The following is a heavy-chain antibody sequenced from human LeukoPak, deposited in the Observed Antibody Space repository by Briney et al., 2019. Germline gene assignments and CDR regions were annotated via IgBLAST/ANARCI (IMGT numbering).Heavy chain of an antibody. J-gene: IGHJ6*03. CDR2: IYTSGST. V-gene: IGHV4-4*07. D-gene: IGHD1-26*01. CDR1: GGSISSYY. Sequence: SETLSLTCTVSGGSISSYYWSWIRQPAGKGLEWIGRIYTSGSTNYNPSLKSRVTMSVDTSKNQFSLNLSSVTAADTAVYYCAREFPYSGSYYRRSYYYYMDVWGKGTTVTVS. CDR3: AREFPYSGSYYRRSYYYYMDV.